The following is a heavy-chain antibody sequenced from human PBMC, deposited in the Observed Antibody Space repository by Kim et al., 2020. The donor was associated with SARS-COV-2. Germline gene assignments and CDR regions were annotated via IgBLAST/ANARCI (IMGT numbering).Heavy chain of an antibody. J-gene: IGHJ4*02. CDR3: SLGSTGDD. Sequence: GGSLRLSCAVSGFIVSSNYMSWVRQAPGKGLEWVSVIYSGTSAYYADSVKGRFTISRDTSKNTLYLQMNSLRAEDTAVYYCSLGSTGDDGGQGTLVTVSS. CDR2: IYSGTSA. D-gene: IGHD3-16*01. V-gene: IGHV3-53*01. CDR1: GFIVSSNY.